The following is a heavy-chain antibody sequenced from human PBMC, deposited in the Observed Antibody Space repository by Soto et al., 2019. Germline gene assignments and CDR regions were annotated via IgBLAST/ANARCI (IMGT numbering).Heavy chain of an antibody. J-gene: IGHJ4*02. V-gene: IGHV4-4*07. CDR1: GGSISSYY. CDR3: ARDLNSPGVQTSFDY. Sequence: SETLSLTCTVPGGSISSYYWSWIRQPAGKGLEWIGRIYTSGSTNYNPSLKSRVTMSVDTSKNQFSLKLSSVTAADTAVYYCARDLNSPGVQTSFDYWGQGTLVTVSS. CDR2: IYTSGST. D-gene: IGHD1-1*01.